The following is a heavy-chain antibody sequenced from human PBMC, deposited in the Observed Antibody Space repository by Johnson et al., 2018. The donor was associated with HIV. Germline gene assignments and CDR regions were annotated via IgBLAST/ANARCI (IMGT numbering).Heavy chain of an antibody. CDR2: IGTAGDT. V-gene: IGHV3-13*01. CDR3: ARLRSGNRAFDI. CDR1: GFTFSSYD. J-gene: IGHJ3*02. D-gene: IGHD2-15*01. Sequence: EVQLVESGGGLVQPGGSLRLSCAASGFTFSSYDMHWVRQATGKGLEWVSAIGTAGDTYYPGSVKGRFTITRDNAKNSLHLQMNSLRAEDTAVYYCARLRSGNRAFDIWGQGTMVTVSS.